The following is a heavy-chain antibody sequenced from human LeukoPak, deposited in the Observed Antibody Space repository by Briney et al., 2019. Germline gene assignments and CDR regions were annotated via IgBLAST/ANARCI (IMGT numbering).Heavy chain of an antibody. D-gene: IGHD1-26*01. CDR2: INAYNGNT. CDR3: AKIVGATHLEAFDI. V-gene: IGHV1-18*01. CDR1: GYTFTSYG. J-gene: IGHJ3*02. Sequence: ASVKVSCKASGYTFTSYGISWVRQAPGQGLEWMGWINAYNGNTNYAQKLQGRVTMTTDTSTSTAYMELRSLRSDDTAVYYCAKIVGATHLEAFDIWGQGTMVTVSS.